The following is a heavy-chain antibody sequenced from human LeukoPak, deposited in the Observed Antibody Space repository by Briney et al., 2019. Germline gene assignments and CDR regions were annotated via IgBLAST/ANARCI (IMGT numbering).Heavy chain of an antibody. CDR3: ARYYLEGRSFDY. J-gene: IGHJ4*02. Sequence: PGGSLRLSCSASGFTFSNYGMHWVRQAPGKGLEWVAVISYDGSNKYHTDSVKGRFTMSRDNSKNTLYLQMNNLRVEDTAVYYCARYYLEGRSFDYWGQGTLVTVSS. D-gene: IGHD3-10*01. CDR1: GFTFSNYG. V-gene: IGHV3-30*03. CDR2: ISYDGSNK.